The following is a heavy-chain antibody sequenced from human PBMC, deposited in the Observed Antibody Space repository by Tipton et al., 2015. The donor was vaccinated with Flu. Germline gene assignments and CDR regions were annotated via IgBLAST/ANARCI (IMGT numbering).Heavy chain of an antibody. CDR1: GDSIGSNYF. V-gene: IGHV4-38-2*01. CDR2: VHRSGHP. J-gene: IGHJ5*02. Sequence: TLSLTCSVSGDSIGSNYFWGWIRQPPGQGLEWIGNVHRSGHPYYNPSLKSRVTMSVHSSKNQFSLRLTSVTAADTAVYFCARRTFSNYVSEPKNWFDVWGQGTLVTVSS. D-gene: IGHD4-11*01. CDR3: ARRTFSNYVSEPKNWFDV.